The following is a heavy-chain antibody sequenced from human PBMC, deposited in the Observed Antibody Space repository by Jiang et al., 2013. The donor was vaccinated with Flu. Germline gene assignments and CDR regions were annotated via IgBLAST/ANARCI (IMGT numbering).Heavy chain of an antibody. Sequence: GPGLVKPSQTLSLTCAVSGGSISSGGYSWSWIRQPPGKGLEWIGYIYYSGSTYYNPSLKSRVTISVDTSKNQFSLKLSSVTAADTAVYYCAREYYYDSSGYATPYFDYWGQGTLVTVSS. CDR3: AREYYYDSSGYATPYFDY. J-gene: IGHJ4*02. V-gene: IGHV4-30-4*07. CDR2: IYYSGST. D-gene: IGHD3-22*01. CDR1: GGSISSGGYS.